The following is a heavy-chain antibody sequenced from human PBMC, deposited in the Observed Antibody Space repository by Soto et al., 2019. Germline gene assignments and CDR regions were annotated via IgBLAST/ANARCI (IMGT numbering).Heavy chain of an antibody. CDR2: IDWTGDNT. CDR3: ARMGGLFYYYYMDV. Sequence: QLVESGGGVVRPGGSLRLSCEASGFNLDDYGMAWVRQVPGKGLEWVSSIDWTGDNTGYADSVKGRFTISRDNAKNSLFLQMNSLRAEDTAFYYCARMGGLFYYYYMDVWGIGTTVTVSS. J-gene: IGHJ6*03. V-gene: IGHV3-20*04. D-gene: IGHD3-16*01. CDR1: GFNLDDYG.